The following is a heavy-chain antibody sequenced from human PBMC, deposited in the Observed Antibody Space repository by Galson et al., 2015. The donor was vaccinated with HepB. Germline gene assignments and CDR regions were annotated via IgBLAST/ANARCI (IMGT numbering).Heavy chain of an antibody. V-gene: IGHV4-39*01. CDR2: IYYSGST. D-gene: IGHD6-19*01. J-gene: IGHJ4*02. CDR3: ARSEGGIVVAVPNY. CDR1: GGSISSSSYY. Sequence: ETLSLTCTVSGGSISSSSYYWGWIRQPPGKGLEWIGSIYYSGSTYYNPSLKSRVTISVDTSKNQFSLKLSSVTAADTAAYYCARSEGGIVVAVPNYWGQGTLVTVSS.